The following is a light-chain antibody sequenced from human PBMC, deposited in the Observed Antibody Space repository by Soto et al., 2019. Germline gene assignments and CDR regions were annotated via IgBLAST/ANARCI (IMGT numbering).Light chain of an antibody. J-gene: IGKJ4*01. Sequence: DIQMTQSPSSLSASVGDRVTITCRASQGISTYLAWYQQKPGKVPKLLIYAASTLQSGVPSRFSGSGSGTDFTLTISILQHDDVATYYCQKYNSAPLTFGGGTKVEIK. CDR1: QGISTY. CDR3: QKYNSAPLT. CDR2: AAS. V-gene: IGKV1-27*01.